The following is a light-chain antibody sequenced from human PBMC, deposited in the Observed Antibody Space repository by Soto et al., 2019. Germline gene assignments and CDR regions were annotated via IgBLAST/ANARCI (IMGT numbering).Light chain of an antibody. Sequence: DIQMTQSPCSLSASVGDRVTITCRASQSISSYLYCYQQQRGKAPKLLIYAASSLQSGVPSRCTGGGAGTEFFTIISSLQDDDVVAYYYQQSYSTSITFGQGTRLEIK. J-gene: IGKJ5*01. V-gene: IGKV1-39*01. CDR3: QQSYSTSIT. CDR1: QSISSY. CDR2: AAS.